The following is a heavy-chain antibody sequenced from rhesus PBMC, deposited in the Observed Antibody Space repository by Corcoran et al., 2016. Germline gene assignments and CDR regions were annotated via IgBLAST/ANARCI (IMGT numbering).Heavy chain of an antibody. J-gene: IGHJ4*01. CDR1: GFTFDDYD. Sequence: EVQLVESGGALAQPGGSLRLSCAASGFTFDDYDMSWVRQPPGKGLEWVSRISWNSDTIYYADSVKGRFTISRDNAKNSLFLQMDRLRAEDTAVYYCTRGGSGSWSHFDYWGQGVLVTVSS. CDR2: ISWNSDTI. D-gene: IGHD6-25*01. V-gene: IGHV3-134*01. CDR3: TRGGSGSWSHFDY.